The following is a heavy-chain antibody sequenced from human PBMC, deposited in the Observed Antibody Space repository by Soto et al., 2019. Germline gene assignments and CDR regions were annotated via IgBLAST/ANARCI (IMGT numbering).Heavy chain of an antibody. V-gene: IGHV4-30-4*01. CDR1: GGSISSGDYY. CDR3: ARYNRPGYYYYGMDV. D-gene: IGHD1-20*01. Sequence: PLETLSLTCTVSGGSISSGDYYWCLIRQHPGKGLEWIGYIYYSGSTYYNPSLKSRVTISVDTSKNQFSLKLSSVTAADTAVYYRARYNRPGYYYYGMDVWGQGTTVTV. CDR2: IYYSGST. J-gene: IGHJ6*02.